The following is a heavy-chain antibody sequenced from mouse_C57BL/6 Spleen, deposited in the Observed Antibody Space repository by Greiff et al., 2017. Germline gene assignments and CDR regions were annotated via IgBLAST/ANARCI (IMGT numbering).Heavy chain of an antibody. CDR1: GYTFTDYN. CDR2: INPNNGGT. CDR3: AILVTTTGYTMDY. Sequence: VQLKQSGPELVKPGASVKMSCKASGYTFTDYNMHWVKQSHGKSLEWIGYINPNNGGTSYNQKFKGKATLTVNKSSSTAYMELRSLTSEDSAVYYCAILVTTTGYTMDYWGQGTSVTVSS. V-gene: IGHV1-22*01. J-gene: IGHJ4*01. D-gene: IGHD2-2*01.